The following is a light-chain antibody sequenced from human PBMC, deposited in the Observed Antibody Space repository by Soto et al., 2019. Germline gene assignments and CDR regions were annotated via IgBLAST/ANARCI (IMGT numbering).Light chain of an antibody. CDR3: CSNAGDNTYV. CDR2: DVT. CDR1: SNDVGGYNY. V-gene: IGLV2-14*01. J-gene: IGLJ1*01. Sequence: QSVLTQPASVSGSPGQSITISCTGTSNDVGGYNYVSWYQQYPGKAPKLIIYDVTNRPSGVSTRFSGSKSGSTASLTISGLQFEDEADYYCCSNAGDNTYVFGSGTKVTVL.